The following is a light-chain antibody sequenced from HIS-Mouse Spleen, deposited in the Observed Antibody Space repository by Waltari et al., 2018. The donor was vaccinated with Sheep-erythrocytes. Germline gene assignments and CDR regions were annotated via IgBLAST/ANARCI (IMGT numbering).Light chain of an antibody. Sequence: QSALTQPRSVSGSPGQSVTISCTGTSSDVGGYNYVSWYQQHPGKAPKLMIYDVSKRPSGVPVRFSGSKSGNPASLTISGLQAEDEADYDCCSYAGSYTLVFGGGTKLTVL. CDR2: DVS. CDR3: CSYAGSYTLV. CDR1: SSDVGGYNY. V-gene: IGLV2-11*01. J-gene: IGLJ3*02.